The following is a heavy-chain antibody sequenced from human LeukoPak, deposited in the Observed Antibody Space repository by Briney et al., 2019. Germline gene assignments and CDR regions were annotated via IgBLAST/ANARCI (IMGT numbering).Heavy chain of an antibody. J-gene: IGHJ4*02. CDR2: IASTGET. D-gene: IGHD3-16*01. V-gene: IGHV3-13*01. CDR3: VRGGEIGLDY. Sequence: GGSLRLSCAASGYRFSTSDMHWVRQASGRGLEWVSSIASTGETYYAPSMKGRFTISRENAKNSLYLQMNSLRGGDTAIYHCVRGGEIGLDYWGQGALITVSS. CDR1: GYRFSTSD.